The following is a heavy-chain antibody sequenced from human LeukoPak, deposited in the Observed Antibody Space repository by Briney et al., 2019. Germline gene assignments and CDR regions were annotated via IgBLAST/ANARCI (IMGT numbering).Heavy chain of an antibody. Sequence: SVKVSCKASGGTFNSYAINWVRQAPGQGLEWMGAFIPSLGTAKYAQKFQGRVTVVVDESTSTTYMELSSLRSEDTAVYYCAGDGLPWGQGTLVTVSS. J-gene: IGHJ5*02. V-gene: IGHV1-69*13. CDR1: GGTFNSYA. CDR2: FIPSLGTA. CDR3: AGDGLP. D-gene: IGHD6-19*01.